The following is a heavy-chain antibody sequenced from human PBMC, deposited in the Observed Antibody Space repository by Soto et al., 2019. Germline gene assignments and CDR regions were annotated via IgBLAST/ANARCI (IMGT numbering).Heavy chain of an antibody. Sequence: GGSLRLSCAASGFTFSSYAMSWVRQAPGKGLEWVSAISGSGGSTYYADSVKGRFTISRDNSKNTLYLQMNSLRAEDTAVYYCAKDQSVVVAATRYAFDYWGQGTLVTVSS. V-gene: IGHV3-23*01. CDR2: ISGSGGST. J-gene: IGHJ4*02. CDR1: GFTFSSYA. D-gene: IGHD2-15*01. CDR3: AKDQSVVVAATRYAFDY.